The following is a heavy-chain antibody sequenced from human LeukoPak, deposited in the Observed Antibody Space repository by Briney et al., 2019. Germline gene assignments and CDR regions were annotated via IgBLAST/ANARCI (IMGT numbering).Heavy chain of an antibody. V-gene: IGHV1-2*02. CDR3: ARPRISSGYIYAYPY. CDR1: GYTFTAYY. J-gene: IGHJ4*02. Sequence: ASVRVSCKASGYTFTAYYMHWVRQAPGQGLEWMGWINPNTGDTNYAQTFQGRVTMTRGTSINTAYMELSRLRSDDTAVYYCARPRISSGYIYAYPYWGQGTLVTVSS. CDR2: INPNTGDT. D-gene: IGHD5-18*01.